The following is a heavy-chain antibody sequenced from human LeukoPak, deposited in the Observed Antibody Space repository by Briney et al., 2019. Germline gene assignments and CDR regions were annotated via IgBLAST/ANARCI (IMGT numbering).Heavy chain of an antibody. D-gene: IGHD5-18*01. V-gene: IGHV1-69*05. CDR1: GGTFSSYA. Sequence: GASVKVSCKASGGTFSSYAISWVRQAPGQGLEWMGGIIPIFGTANYAQKFQGRVTITTDESTSTAYMELSSLRSEDTAVYYCACGYSYGFMDYYYSMDVWGKGTTVTVSS. CDR2: IIPIFGTA. J-gene: IGHJ6*03. CDR3: ACGYSYGFMDYYYSMDV.